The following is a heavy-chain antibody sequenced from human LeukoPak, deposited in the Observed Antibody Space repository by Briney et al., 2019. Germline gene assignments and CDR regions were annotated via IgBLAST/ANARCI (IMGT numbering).Heavy chain of an antibody. CDR2: ISGSGGST. Sequence: GGSLRLSCAASGFTFSSYAMSWVRQAPGKGLERVSAISGSGGSTYYADSVKGRFTISRDNSKNTLYLQMNSLRAEDTAVYYCAKAGYSSGWYGRYYFDYWGQGTLVTVSS. CDR1: GFTFSSYA. V-gene: IGHV3-23*01. CDR3: AKAGYSSGWYGRYYFDY. J-gene: IGHJ4*02. D-gene: IGHD6-19*01.